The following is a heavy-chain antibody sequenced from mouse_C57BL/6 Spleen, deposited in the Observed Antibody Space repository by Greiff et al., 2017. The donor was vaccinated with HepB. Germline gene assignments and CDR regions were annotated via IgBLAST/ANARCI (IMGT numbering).Heavy chain of an antibody. CDR1: GYSITSGYD. V-gene: IGHV3-1*01. Sequence: EVKLVESGPGMVKPSQSLSLTCTVTGYSITSGYDWHWIRHFPGNKLEWMGYISYSGSTNYNPSLKSRISITHDTSKNHFFLKLNSVTTEDTATYYCARGRRYYAMDYWGQGTSVTVSS. J-gene: IGHJ4*01. CDR2: ISYSGST. CDR3: ARGRRYYAMDY.